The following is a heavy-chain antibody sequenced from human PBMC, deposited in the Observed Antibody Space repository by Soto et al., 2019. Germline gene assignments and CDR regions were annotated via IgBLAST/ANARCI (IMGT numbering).Heavy chain of an antibody. D-gene: IGHD3-3*01. CDR2: IYYSGST. CDR1: GGSISSGGYY. CDR3: ARYHYDFWSGYYPNWFDP. Sequence: SETLSLTCTVSGGSISSGGYYWSWIRQHPGKGLEWIGYIYYSGSTYYNPSLKSRVTISVDTSKNQFSLKLSSVTAADTAVYYCARYHYDFWSGYYPNWFDPWGQGTLVTVSS. V-gene: IGHV4-31*03. J-gene: IGHJ5*02.